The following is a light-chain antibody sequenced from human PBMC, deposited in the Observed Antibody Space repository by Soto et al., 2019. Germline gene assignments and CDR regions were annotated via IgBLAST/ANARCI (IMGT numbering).Light chain of an antibody. V-gene: IGLV2-8*01. CDR1: SSDVGTSNY. Sequence: QSALTQPLSASGSPGQSVPISCTGTSSDVGTSNYVSWYQQHPGKAPKLMIYEVTKRPSGVPDRFSGSKSGNTASLTVSGLQADDEDDYYGSPRSGTDTLYVFGNGTKVTVL. J-gene: IGLJ1*01. CDR2: EVT. CDR3: SPRSGTDTLYV.